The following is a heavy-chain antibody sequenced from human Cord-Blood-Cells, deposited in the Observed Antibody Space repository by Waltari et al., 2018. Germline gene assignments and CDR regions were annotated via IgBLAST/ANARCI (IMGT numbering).Heavy chain of an antibody. CDR2: ISGRGGST. CDR3: AKFLLHTAMVREDWYFDL. D-gene: IGHD5-18*01. V-gene: IGHV3-23*01. Sequence: EVQLLESGGGLVQPGGSLRLSCAASGFTFSSYAMSWVRQAPGKGLEWVSAISGRGGSTSYADSVKGRFTISRDNSKNTLYLQMNSLRAEDTAVYYCAKFLLHTAMVREDWYFDLWGRGTLVTVSS. J-gene: IGHJ2*01. CDR1: GFTFSSYA.